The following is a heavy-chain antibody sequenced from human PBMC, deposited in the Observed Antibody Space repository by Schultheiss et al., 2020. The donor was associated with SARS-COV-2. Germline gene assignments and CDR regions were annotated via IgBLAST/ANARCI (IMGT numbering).Heavy chain of an antibody. CDR3: ARVPAYYYDSSNYYYYYMDV. J-gene: IGHJ6*03. D-gene: IGHD3-22*01. CDR2: IYYSGST. Sequence: SETLSLTCAVYGGSFSGYYWSWIRQPPGKGLEWIGYIYYSGSTNYNPSLKSRVTISVDTSKNQFSLKLSSVTAADTAVYYCARVPAYYYDSSNYYYYYMDVWGKGTTVTVSS. V-gene: IGHV4-59*12. CDR1: GGSFSGYY.